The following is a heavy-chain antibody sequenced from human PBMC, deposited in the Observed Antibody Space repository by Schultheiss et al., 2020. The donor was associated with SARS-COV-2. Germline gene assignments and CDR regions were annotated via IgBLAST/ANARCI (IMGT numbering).Heavy chain of an antibody. CDR1: GFTFSSYG. J-gene: IGHJ6*02. CDR2: IWYDGSNK. D-gene: IGHD4-11*01. V-gene: IGHV3-33*01. Sequence: GGSLRLSCAASGFTFSSYGMHWVRQAPGKGLEWVAVIWYDGSNKYYADSVKGRFTISRDNAKNSLYLQMNSLRAGDTAVYYCARALIGRTTYYYYGMDVWGQGTTVTVSS. CDR3: ARALIGRTTYYYYGMDV.